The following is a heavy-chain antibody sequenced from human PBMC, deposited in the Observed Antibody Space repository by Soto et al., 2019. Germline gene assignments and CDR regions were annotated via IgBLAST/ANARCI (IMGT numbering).Heavy chain of an antibody. V-gene: IGHV3-74*01. Sequence: GGSLRLSCAASGFTFSSYWMHWVRQAPGKGLVWVSHINSDGSDTTYADSVKGRFTISRDNAKNMLYLQMNTLRAEDTAVYYCARVLKSSGWDNDVFDIWGQGTMVTVSS. D-gene: IGHD6-19*01. CDR2: INSDGSDT. J-gene: IGHJ3*02. CDR3: ARVLKSSGWDNDVFDI. CDR1: GFTFSSYW.